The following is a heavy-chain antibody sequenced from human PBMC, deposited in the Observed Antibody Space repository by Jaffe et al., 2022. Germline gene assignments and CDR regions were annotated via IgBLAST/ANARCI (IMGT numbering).Heavy chain of an antibody. V-gene: IGHV4-34*01. Sequence: QVQLQQWGAGLLKPSETLSLTCAVYGGSFSGYYWSWIRQPPGKGLEWIGEINHSGSTNYNPSLKSRVTISVDTSKNQFSLKLSSVTAADTAVYYCASLKGYYDFWSGYYKSPGPDYYFDYWGQGTLVTVSS. J-gene: IGHJ4*02. CDR3: ASLKGYYDFWSGYYKSPGPDYYFDY. CDR2: INHSGST. D-gene: IGHD3-3*01. CDR1: GGSFSGYY.